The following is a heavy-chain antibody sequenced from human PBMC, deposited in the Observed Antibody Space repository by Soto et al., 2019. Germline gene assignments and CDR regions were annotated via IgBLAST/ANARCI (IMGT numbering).Heavy chain of an antibody. D-gene: IGHD3-9*01. J-gene: IGHJ4*02. CDR1: GFIFSDYS. CDR2: ISSGSSYK. CDR3: ARDKVSTGKYYFDY. V-gene: IGHV3-21*01. Sequence: PGGSLRLSCAASGFIFSDYSMNWVRQAPGKGLEWVSTISSGSSYKYYADSVKGRFTISRDNAKNSLYLQMNSLRGEDTAVYYCARDKVSTGKYYFDYWGQGTLVTVSS.